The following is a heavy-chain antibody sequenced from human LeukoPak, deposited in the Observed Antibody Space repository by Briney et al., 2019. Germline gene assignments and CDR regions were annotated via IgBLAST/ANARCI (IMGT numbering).Heavy chain of an antibody. CDR2: IIPIFGTA. D-gene: IGHD3-10*01. CDR3: VRHITMVRGVIGSYYYYGMDV. CDR1: GGTFSSYA. J-gene: IGHJ6*04. Sequence: SVKVSCKASGGTFSSYAISWVRQAPGQGLEWMGGIIPIFGTANYAQKFQGRVTITADKSTSTAYMELSSLRSEDTAVYYCVRHITMVRGVIGSYYYYGMDVWGKGTTVTVSS. V-gene: IGHV1-69*06.